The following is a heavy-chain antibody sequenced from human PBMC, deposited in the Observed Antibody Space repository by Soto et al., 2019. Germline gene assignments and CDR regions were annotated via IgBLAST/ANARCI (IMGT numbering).Heavy chain of an antibody. J-gene: IGHJ4*02. CDR1: GGSITSNW. CDR3: ARHIAVSGTRGFDH. Sequence: QVQLQESGPGLMKPSGTLSLTCAVSGGSITSNWWSWVRQPPGKRLEWIAEIFHTGSANYNPSLMGRLTISMDKSRSHLSLTLNSVTAADTAVYYCARHIAVSGTRGFDHWGQGTLVTVSS. CDR2: IFHTGSA. V-gene: IGHV4-4*02. D-gene: IGHD2-21*01.